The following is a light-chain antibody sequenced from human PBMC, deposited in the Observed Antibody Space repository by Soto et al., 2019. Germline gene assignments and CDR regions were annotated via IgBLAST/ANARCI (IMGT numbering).Light chain of an antibody. Sequence: QSALTQPPSASGSPGQSVIISCTGTSSDVGGYNYVSWYQQHPGKAPKLMIYEVSKRPSGVPDRFSGSKSGNTASLTVSGLQAEDEAHYYCSSYAGSNNPVVFGGGTKLTVL. CDR3: SSYAGSNNPVV. CDR2: EVS. J-gene: IGLJ2*01. CDR1: SSDVGGYNY. V-gene: IGLV2-8*01.